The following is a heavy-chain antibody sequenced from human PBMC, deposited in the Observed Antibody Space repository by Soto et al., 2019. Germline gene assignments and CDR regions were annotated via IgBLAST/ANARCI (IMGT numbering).Heavy chain of an antibody. Sequence: GASVKVSCKASGYTFTSYGISWVRQAPGQGLEWMGWISAYDGNTNYAQKLQGRVTMTTDTSTSTAYMELRSLRSDDTAVYYCAAHCSGGSCSPNHYFDYWGQGTLVTVSS. CDR1: GYTFTSYG. CDR2: ISAYDGNT. D-gene: IGHD2-15*01. CDR3: AAHCSGGSCSPNHYFDY. V-gene: IGHV1-18*01. J-gene: IGHJ4*02.